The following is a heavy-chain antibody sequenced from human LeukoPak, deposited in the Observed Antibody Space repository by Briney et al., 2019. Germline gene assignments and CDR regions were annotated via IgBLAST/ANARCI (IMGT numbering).Heavy chain of an antibody. CDR2: IRYDGSNK. V-gene: IGHV3-30*02. CDR3: VGSLYYDSSGYSDF. Sequence: PGGSLRLSCAASGFTFSSYGMHWVRQAPGKGLEWVAFIRYDGSNKYYADSVKGRFTISRDNSKNTLYLQMNSLRAEDTAVYYCVGSLYYDSSGYSDFWGQGTLVTVSS. CDR1: GFTFSSYG. D-gene: IGHD3-22*01. J-gene: IGHJ4*02.